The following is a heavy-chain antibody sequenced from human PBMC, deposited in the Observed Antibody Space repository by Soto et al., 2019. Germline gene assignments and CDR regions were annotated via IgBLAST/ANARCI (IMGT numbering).Heavy chain of an antibody. CDR3: ARSPLLGWLQSWQCDY. V-gene: IGHV1-46*01. Sequence: QVQLVQSGAEVKKPGASVKVSCKASGYTFTTYYIHWVRQAPGQGLEWIGVINPSGGSATYTQNFQGRVTMTRDTSTSTVTMELGSLTTADTALYYCARSPLLGWLQSWQCDYWGQGALVTVSS. D-gene: IGHD5-12*01. J-gene: IGHJ4*02. CDR2: INPSGGSA. CDR1: GYTFTTYY.